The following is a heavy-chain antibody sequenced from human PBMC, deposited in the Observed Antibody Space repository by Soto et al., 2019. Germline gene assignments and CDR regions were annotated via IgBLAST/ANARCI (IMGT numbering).Heavy chain of an antibody. CDR3: TTVFYDSSGNPDY. D-gene: IGHD3-22*01. J-gene: IGHJ4*02. CDR1: GFTFSNAW. CDR2: IKRKTDGGAT. Sequence: GSLRLSCAASGFTFSNAWMNWVRQAPGKGLEWVGRIKRKTDGGATDYAAPVKGRFTISRDDSKNTLYLQMNSLKTEDTAVYYCTTVFYDSSGNPDYWGQGTLVTVLL. V-gene: IGHV3-15*07.